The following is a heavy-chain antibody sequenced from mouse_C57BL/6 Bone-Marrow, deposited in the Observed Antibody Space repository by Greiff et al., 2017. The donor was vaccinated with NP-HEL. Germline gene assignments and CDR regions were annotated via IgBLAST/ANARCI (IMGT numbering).Heavy chain of an antibody. CDR2: IWSDGST. D-gene: IGHD1-1*01. CDR3: ARHENYGSWFAY. V-gene: IGHV2-6-1*01. CDR1: GFSLTSYG. Sequence: QVQLKESGPGLVAPSQSLSITCTVSGFSLTSYGVHWVRQPPGKGLEWLVVIWSDGSTTYNSALKSRLSISKDNSKSQVFLKMNSLQTDYTAMYYCARHENYGSWFAYWGQGTLVTVSA. J-gene: IGHJ3*01.